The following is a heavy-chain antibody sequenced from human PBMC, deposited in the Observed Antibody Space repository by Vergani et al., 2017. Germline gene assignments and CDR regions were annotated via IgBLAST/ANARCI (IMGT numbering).Heavy chain of an antibody. Sequence: EVQLVESGGGLVKPGGSLRLSCAASGFTFSSYSMSWIRQAPGKGLEWVSYISSSSSYTNYADSVKGRFTISRDNAKNSLYLQMNSLRAEDTAVYYCAREDYGGNSGNFDYWGQGTLVTVSS. J-gene: IGHJ4*02. CDR1: GFTFSSYS. D-gene: IGHD4-23*01. CDR3: AREDYGGNSGNFDY. V-gene: IGHV3-21*05. CDR2: ISSSSSYT.